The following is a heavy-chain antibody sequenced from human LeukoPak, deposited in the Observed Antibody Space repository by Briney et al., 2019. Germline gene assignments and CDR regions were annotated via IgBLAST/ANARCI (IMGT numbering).Heavy chain of an antibody. CDR2: FSWNSGRI. D-gene: IGHD3-22*01. J-gene: IGHJ4*02. CDR1: GFGFDDYA. Sequence: GGSLRLSCAASGFGFDDYAMHWVRQAPGKGLEWVSGFSWNSGRIGYADSVKGRFTISRDNAKNSLYLQMNSLRPEDTALYYCAKDNRPRGHYDTTGYYYSIFDYWGQGTLVTVSS. CDR3: AKDNRPRGHYDTTGYYYSIFDY. V-gene: IGHV3-9*01.